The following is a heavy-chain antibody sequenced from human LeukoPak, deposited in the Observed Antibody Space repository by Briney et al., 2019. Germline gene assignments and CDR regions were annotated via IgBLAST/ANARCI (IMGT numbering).Heavy chain of an antibody. CDR2: VYSGGET. V-gene: IGHV3-66*01. Sequence: GGSLRLSCAASGFTVSNYYMSWVRKAPGKGLEWVSVVYSGGETHHSDSVKGRFTLSRDISKSTLYPQMNSLRPEDTAVYYCTRDPDAWGQGTLVTVSS. J-gene: IGHJ5*02. CDR3: TRDPDA. CDR1: GFTVSNYY.